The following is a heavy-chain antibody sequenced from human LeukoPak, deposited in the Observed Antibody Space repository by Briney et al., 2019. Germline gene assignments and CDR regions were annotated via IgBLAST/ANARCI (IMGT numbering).Heavy chain of an antibody. Sequence: SETLSLTCTVSGDTISNYYWNWVRQPAGKGLECIGRLHSGGNTKYNPSFQSRVTLSIDTSKNQFSLKLSSVTAADTAVYYCARDRDNYDFWSGENWFDPWGQGTLVTVSS. CDR3: ARDRDNYDFWSGENWFDP. J-gene: IGHJ5*02. D-gene: IGHD3-3*01. CDR2: LHSGGNT. CDR1: GDTISNYY. V-gene: IGHV4-4*07.